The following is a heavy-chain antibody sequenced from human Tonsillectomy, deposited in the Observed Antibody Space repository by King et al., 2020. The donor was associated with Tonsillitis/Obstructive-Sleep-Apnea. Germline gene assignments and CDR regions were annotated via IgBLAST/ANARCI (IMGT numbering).Heavy chain of an antibody. D-gene: IGHD3-16*01. J-gene: IGHJ6*02. CDR1: GFTFSSYE. V-gene: IGHV3-48*03. CDR3: ARGDYGDYYYYGMDV. Sequence: VQLVESGGGLVQPGGSLRLSCAASGFTFSSYEMNWVRQAPGKGLEWVSYISSSGSTIYYADSVKGRFTISRDNAKNSLYLQMNSLRAEDTAVYYCARGDYGDYYYYGMDVWDQGTTVTVSS. CDR2: ISSSGSTI.